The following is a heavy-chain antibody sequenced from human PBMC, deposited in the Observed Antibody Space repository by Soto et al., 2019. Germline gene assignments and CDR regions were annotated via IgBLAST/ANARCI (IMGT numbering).Heavy chain of an antibody. CDR1: GFTFSSNA. CDR3: AKGWKKGGFDY. D-gene: IGHD1-1*01. Sequence: EVQLLESGGGLVQPGGSLRLSCAASGFTFSSNAMTWVRQAPGKGLEWVSSISGSGGSTYYADSAKGRVTISRDNSKNTLYLQMNSLRAEDTDVYYCAKGWKKGGFDYWGQGILVTVSS. J-gene: IGHJ4*02. V-gene: IGHV3-23*01. CDR2: ISGSGGST.